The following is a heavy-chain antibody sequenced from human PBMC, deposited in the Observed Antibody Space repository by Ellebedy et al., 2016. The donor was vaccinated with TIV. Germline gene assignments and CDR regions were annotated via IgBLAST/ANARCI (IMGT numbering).Heavy chain of an antibody. CDR1: GGSMSSSSYH. CDR3: AGLVVRGVIINY. J-gene: IGHJ4*02. D-gene: IGHD3-10*01. CDR2: IYYGGST. Sequence: SETLSLTCTVSGGSMSSSSYHWGWIRQPPGKGLEWIGNIYYGGSTDHNPSLKSRVTLSVDTSKNQFSLNLSSVTAAETSVYYCAGLVVRGVIINYWGQGKLVTVSS. V-gene: IGHV4-39*01.